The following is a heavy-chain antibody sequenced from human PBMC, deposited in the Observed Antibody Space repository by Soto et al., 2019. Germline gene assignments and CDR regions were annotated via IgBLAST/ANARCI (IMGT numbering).Heavy chain of an antibody. V-gene: IGHV1-69*13. CDR2: IIPIFGTA. J-gene: IGHJ6*02. D-gene: IGHD2-2*01. CDR3: STTCCSSTSCFRYGLDV. CDR1: RGSISSYA. Sequence: SEKVPYKACRGSISSYAIMWVRQAPGQGLEWMGGIIPIFGTANYAQKFQGRVTITAAESTSTAYMEMNSLKIEDSAVYHCSTTCCSSTSCFRYGLDVWGQGTTVNVSS.